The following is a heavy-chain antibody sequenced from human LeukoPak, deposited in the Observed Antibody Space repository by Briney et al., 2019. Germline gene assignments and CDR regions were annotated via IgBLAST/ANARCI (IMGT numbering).Heavy chain of an antibody. CDR3: ARDGEMATPDAFDI. D-gene: IGHD5-24*01. CDR1: GFTFSSYS. Sequence: GGSLRLSCAASGFTFSSYSMNWVRQAPGKGLEWVSSISSSSSYIYYADPVKGRFTISRDNAKNSLYLQMNSLRAEDTAVYYCARDGEMATPDAFDIWGQGTMVTVSS. CDR2: ISSSSSYI. V-gene: IGHV3-21*01. J-gene: IGHJ3*02.